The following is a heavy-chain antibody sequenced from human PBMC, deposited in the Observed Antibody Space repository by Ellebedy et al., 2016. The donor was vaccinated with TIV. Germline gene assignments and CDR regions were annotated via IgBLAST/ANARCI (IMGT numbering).Heavy chain of an antibody. J-gene: IGHJ4*02. Sequence: PGGSLRLSCEASGFTFSNYWMSWVRQAPGKGLEWVANIEQDGSEKYFVDSVKGRFTISRDNAKNSLYLQMNRLRAEDTDVYYCVRGKGYCISTSCSPTNYFDYWGQGTLVTVSS. CDR3: VRGKGYCISTSCSPTNYFDY. CDR1: GFTFSNYW. CDR2: IEQDGSEK. V-gene: IGHV3-7*01. D-gene: IGHD2-2*01.